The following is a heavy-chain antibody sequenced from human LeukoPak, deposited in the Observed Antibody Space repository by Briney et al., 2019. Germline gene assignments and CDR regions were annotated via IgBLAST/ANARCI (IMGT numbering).Heavy chain of an antibody. Sequence: SETLSLTCSVSGGSISSGNFDWSWIRQPPGKGREWIGNINHSGSTYYNPSLKSRVTISADTSKNQFSLTLSSVTAADTAVYYCARDSYGGNDYFDYWGQGTLVTVSS. V-gene: IGHV4-30-4*08. CDR3: ARDSYGGNDYFDY. CDR2: INHSGST. D-gene: IGHD4-23*01. CDR1: GGSISSGNFD. J-gene: IGHJ4*02.